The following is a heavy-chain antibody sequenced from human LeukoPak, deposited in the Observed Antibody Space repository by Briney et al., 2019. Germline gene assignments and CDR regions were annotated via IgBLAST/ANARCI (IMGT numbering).Heavy chain of an antibody. D-gene: IGHD3-10*01. CDR2: ISAYNGNT. Sequence: ASVKVSCKASGGTFSSYAISWVRQAPGQGLEWMGWISAYNGNTNYAQKLQGRVTMTTDTSTSTAYMELRGLRSDDTAVYYCARDYGSAFDAFDIWGQGTMVTVSS. J-gene: IGHJ3*02. CDR1: GGTFSSYA. V-gene: IGHV1-18*01. CDR3: ARDYGSAFDAFDI.